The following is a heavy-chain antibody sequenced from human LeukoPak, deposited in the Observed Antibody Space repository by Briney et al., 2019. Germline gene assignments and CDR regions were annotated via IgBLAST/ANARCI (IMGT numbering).Heavy chain of an antibody. Sequence: GGSLRLSCAASGFTFSSYEMNWVRQAPGKGLEWVSYISSSGSTIYYADSVKGRFTISRDNAKNSLYLQMNSLRAEDSAIYYCATYRQVLLPFESWGQGTLVTVSS. CDR3: ATYRQVLLPFES. D-gene: IGHD2-8*02. CDR2: ISSSGSTI. V-gene: IGHV3-48*03. J-gene: IGHJ4*02. CDR1: GFTFSSYE.